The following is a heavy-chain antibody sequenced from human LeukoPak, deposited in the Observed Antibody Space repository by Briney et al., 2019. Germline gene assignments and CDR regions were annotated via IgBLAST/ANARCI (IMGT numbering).Heavy chain of an antibody. Sequence: PGGSLRLSCAASGFSFSLYWMHWVRQTPGKGLVWVSRPNSDGSITSYADSVKGRFTISRDNAKNSLYLQMNSLRAEDTAVYYCARVLKRWSDSSGYYYGGIRGGQDYWGQGTLVTVSS. CDR1: GFSFSLYW. D-gene: IGHD3-22*01. J-gene: IGHJ4*02. CDR3: ARVLKRWSDSSGYYYGGIRGGQDY. CDR2: PNSDGSIT. V-gene: IGHV3-74*01.